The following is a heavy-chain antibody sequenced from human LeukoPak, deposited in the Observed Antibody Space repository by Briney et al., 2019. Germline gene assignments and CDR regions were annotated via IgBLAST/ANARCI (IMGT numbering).Heavy chain of an antibody. CDR1: GFTFRSYA. CDR2: ISGSGGST. CDR3: AKYFLRFDDYSRWANEYYFDY. V-gene: IGHV3-23*01. Sequence: GASLRLSCAASGFTFRSYAMSWVRQAPGKGLEWVSAISGSGGSTYYADSVKGRFTISRDNSKNTLYLQMNSLRAEDTAVYYCAKYFLRFDDYSRWANEYYFDYWGQGTLVTVSS. J-gene: IGHJ4*02. D-gene: IGHD4-11*01.